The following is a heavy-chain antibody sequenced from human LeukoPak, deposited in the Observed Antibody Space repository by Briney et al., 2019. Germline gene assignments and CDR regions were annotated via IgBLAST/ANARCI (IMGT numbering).Heavy chain of an antibody. J-gene: IGHJ4*02. CDR2: INPNSGVT. D-gene: IGHD6-19*01. V-gene: IGHV1-2*04. Sequence: ASVKVSCKASGYTFTCYYLHWVRQAPGQGLEGMGWINPNSGVTKYAQKFQGWVTMTRDTSINTAYVDLSRLKSDDTAVYFCARDGTGASGWYSYWGQGTLVTVSS. CDR1: GYTFTCYY. CDR3: ARDGTGASGWYSY.